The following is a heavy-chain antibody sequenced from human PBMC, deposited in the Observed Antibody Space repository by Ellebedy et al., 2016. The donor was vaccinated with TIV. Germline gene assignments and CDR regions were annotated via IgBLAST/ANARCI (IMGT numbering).Heavy chain of an antibody. Sequence: MPSETLSLTCAVYGGSFSGYYWSWIRQPPGKGLEWIGEINHSGSTNYNPSLKSRVTISVDTSKNQFSLKLSSVTAADTAVYYCARVRFLEWLLYSRYYYYGMDVWGQGTTVTVSS. CDR3: ARVRFLEWLLYSRYYYYGMDV. V-gene: IGHV4-34*01. CDR2: INHSGST. J-gene: IGHJ6*02. D-gene: IGHD3-3*01. CDR1: GGSFSGYY.